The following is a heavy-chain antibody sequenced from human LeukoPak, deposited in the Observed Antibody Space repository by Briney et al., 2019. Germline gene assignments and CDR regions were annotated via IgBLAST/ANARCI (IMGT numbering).Heavy chain of an antibody. V-gene: IGHV3-74*01. Sequence: PGGSLRLSCAASGFTFSNYWMHWVRQAPGKGLVWVSRINTDGTGTSYADSVKGRFTISRDNAKNTLYLQMNSLRVEDTAVYYCARHSTSIFGVVTKDYWGQGTLVTVSS. CDR2: INTDGTGT. D-gene: IGHD3-3*01. J-gene: IGHJ4*02. CDR3: ARHSTSIFGVVTKDY. CDR1: GFTFSNYW.